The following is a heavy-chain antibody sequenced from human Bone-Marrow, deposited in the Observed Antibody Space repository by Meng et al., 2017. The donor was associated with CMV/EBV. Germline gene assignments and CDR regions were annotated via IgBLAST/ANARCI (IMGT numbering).Heavy chain of an antibody. J-gene: IGHJ4*02. CDR2: IYSGGST. CDR1: GLTVGDTY. CDR3: ARGGGVFCGGDCSRTLHY. D-gene: IGHD2-21*02. Sequence: GGSLRLSCAASGLTVGDTYMSWVRQAPGKGLEWVSVIYSGGSTYYADSVKGRFTISRDNSKNTLYLQMNSLTTEDTALYYFARGGGVFCGGDCSRTLHYWGQGTLVTVAS. V-gene: IGHV3-66*02.